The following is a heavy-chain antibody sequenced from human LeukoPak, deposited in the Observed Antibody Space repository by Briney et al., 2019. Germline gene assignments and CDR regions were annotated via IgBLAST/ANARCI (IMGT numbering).Heavy chain of an antibody. CDR1: GYTFSSYW. CDR2: INNDWSGT. D-gene: IGHD3-16*01. Sequence: GGSLRLSCAASGYTFSSYWMHWVRQAPGKGLVWVARINNDWSGTGYADSVKGRFTISRDNAKNTLYLQMNSLRAEDTAVYYCTRAPLGYYWGRGTLVTVSS. V-gene: IGHV3-74*01. CDR3: TRAPLGYY. J-gene: IGHJ4*02.